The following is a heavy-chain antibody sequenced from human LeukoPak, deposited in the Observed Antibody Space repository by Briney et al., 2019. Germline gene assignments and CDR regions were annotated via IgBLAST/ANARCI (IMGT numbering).Heavy chain of an antibody. CDR1: GFTFSSCA. D-gene: IGHD3-10*01. Sequence: GGTLRLSCAASGFTFSSCAMSWVRQAPGKGLEWVSGVSGSGGSTYYADSVKGRFTISRDNSKNTLYLQMNSLRAEDTAVYYCAKVYGSGSYYGNYCDYWGQGTLVTVSS. V-gene: IGHV3-23*01. CDR3: AKVYGSGSYYGNYCDY. CDR2: VSGSGGST. J-gene: IGHJ4*02.